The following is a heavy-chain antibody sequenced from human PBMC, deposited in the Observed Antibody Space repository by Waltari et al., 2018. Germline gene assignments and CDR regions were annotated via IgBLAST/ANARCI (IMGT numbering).Heavy chain of an antibody. CDR3: ARDRGVIVY. J-gene: IGHJ4*02. CDR1: GFTFSNYW. V-gene: IGHV3-7*01. Sequence: EVQLVESGGGLVQPGGSLRLSCATSGFTFSNYWMSWVRQAPGKGLEWVANIKQDGSDKYDVDSVKGRFTISRDNAKNSLFLQMNSLRVEDTAVYYCARDRGVIVYWGQGTLVTVSS. D-gene: IGHD3-22*01. CDR2: IKQDGSDK.